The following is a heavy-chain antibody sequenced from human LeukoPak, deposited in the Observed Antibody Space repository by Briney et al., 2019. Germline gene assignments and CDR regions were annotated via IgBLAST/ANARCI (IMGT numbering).Heavy chain of an antibody. Sequence: GGSLRLSCAASGFTFSSYWMHWVRQAHGKGLLWVSRINSDGSSTSYADSVKGRFTISRDNAKNTLYLQMNSLRAEDTAVYYCARRIAAAAAPYYFDYWGQGTLVTVSS. V-gene: IGHV3-74*01. CDR2: INSDGSST. CDR1: GFTFSSYW. J-gene: IGHJ4*02. D-gene: IGHD6-13*01. CDR3: ARRIAAAAAPYYFDY.